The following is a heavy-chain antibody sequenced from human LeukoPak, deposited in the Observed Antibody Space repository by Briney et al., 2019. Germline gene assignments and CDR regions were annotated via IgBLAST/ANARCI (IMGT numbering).Heavy chain of an antibody. CDR3: ARVGVSSWYENWFDP. Sequence: SETLSLTCTVSGGPISSSSYYWGWIRQPPGKGLEWIGNIYYSGSMYWNLSLKSRVTISIDTSKKQYSLKLSSVTPEDTAVYYCARVGVSSWYENWFDPWGQGTLVTVSS. V-gene: IGHV4-39*07. CDR2: IYYSGSM. J-gene: IGHJ5*02. D-gene: IGHD6-13*01. CDR1: GGPISSSSYY.